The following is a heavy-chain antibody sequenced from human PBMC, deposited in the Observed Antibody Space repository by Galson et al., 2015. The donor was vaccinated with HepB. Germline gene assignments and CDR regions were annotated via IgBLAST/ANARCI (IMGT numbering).Heavy chain of an antibody. Sequence: SLRLSCAASGFTFSSYWMSWVRQAPGKGLEWVANIRQDGSEKYYVDSVKGRFTISRDNAKNSLYLQMNSLRAEDTAVYYCARDEVTTMITDAFDIWGQGTMVTVSS. CDR2: IRQDGSEK. CDR1: GFTFSSYW. V-gene: IGHV3-7*01. CDR3: ARDEVTTMITDAFDI. D-gene: IGHD3-22*01. J-gene: IGHJ3*02.